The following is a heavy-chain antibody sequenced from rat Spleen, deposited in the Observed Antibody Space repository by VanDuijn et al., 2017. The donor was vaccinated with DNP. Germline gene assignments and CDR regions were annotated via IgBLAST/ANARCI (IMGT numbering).Heavy chain of an antibody. CDR1: GFTFSDYY. CDR3: ARPDY. CDR2: IGSDVYAP. Sequence: EVQLVESGGGLVQPGRSLKLSCAASGFTFSDYYMAWVRQAPTKDLEWVAYIGSDVYAPYYGDSVKGRFTTSRDNAKSILYLQMDSLRSEDTATYYCARPDYWGQGVMVTVSS. J-gene: IGHJ2*01. V-gene: IGHV5-7*01.